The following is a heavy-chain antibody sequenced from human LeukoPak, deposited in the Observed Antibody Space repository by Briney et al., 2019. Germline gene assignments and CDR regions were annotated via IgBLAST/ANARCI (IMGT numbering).Heavy chain of an antibody. J-gene: IGHJ3*02. D-gene: IGHD6-19*01. Sequence: GASVKVSCKASGYTFTSYYTHWVRQAPGQGLEWMGIINPSGGSTSYAQKFQGRVTMTRDTSTSTVYMELSSLRSEDTAVYYCARDPQSYSSGGTTWAFDIWGQGTMVTVSS. CDR1: GYTFTSYY. V-gene: IGHV1-46*01. CDR3: ARDPQSYSSGGTTWAFDI. CDR2: INPSGGST.